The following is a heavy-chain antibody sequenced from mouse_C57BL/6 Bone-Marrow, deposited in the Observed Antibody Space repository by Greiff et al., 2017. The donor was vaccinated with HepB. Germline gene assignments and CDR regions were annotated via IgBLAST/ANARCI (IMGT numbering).Heavy chain of an antibody. D-gene: IGHD2-1*01. CDR2: IYPGDGDT. Sequence: VKLMESGPELVKPGASVKISCKASGYAFSSSWMNWVKQRPGKGLEWIGRIYPGDGDTNYNGKFKGKATLTADKSSSTAYMQLSSLTSEDSAVYFCASNYRFAYWGQGTLVTVSA. CDR1: GYAFSSSW. J-gene: IGHJ3*01. V-gene: IGHV1-82*01. CDR3: ASNYRFAY.